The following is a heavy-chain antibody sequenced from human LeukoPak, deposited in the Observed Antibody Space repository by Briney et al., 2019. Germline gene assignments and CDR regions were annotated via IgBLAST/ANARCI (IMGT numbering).Heavy chain of an antibody. CDR1: GGSISSYY. V-gene: IGHV4-59*01. CDR2: IYYSGST. CDR3: ARGGYSYGLGAFDI. Sequence: SETLSLTCTVSGGSISSYYWSSIRQPPGKGLEWIGYIYYSGSTNYNPSLKSRVTISVDTSKNQFSLKLSSVTAADTAVYYCARGGYSYGLGAFDIWGQGTMVTVSS. J-gene: IGHJ3*02. D-gene: IGHD5-18*01.